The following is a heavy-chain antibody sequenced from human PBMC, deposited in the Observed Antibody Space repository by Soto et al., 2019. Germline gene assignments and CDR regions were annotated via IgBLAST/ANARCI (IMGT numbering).Heavy chain of an antibody. CDR1: GFTFSTYG. V-gene: IGHV3-30*18. CDR3: AKAKYGGCAYFDY. J-gene: IGHJ4*02. D-gene: IGHD1-26*01. CDR2: ISSDGSNK. Sequence: QVQLVESGGGVVQPGRSLRLSCATSGFTFSTYGMHWVRQAPGKGLEWVAVISSDGSNKYQADSVKGRFTISRDNSKNTLYLQMNSLRAEDTAVYYCAKAKYGGCAYFDYWGQGTLVTVSS.